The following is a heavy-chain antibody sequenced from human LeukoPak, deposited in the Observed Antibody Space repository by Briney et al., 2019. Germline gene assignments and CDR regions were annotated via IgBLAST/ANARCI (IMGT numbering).Heavy chain of an antibody. CDR3: AGICGVAATPFDY. D-gene: IGHD2-15*01. CDR2: IYHSGST. CDR1: GYSISSGYY. J-gene: IGHJ4*02. Sequence: SETLSLTCTVSGYSISSGYYWGWIRQPPGKGLEWIGSIYHSGSTYNNPSLKSRVTISVDTSKNQFSLKLSSVTAADTAVYYCAGICGVAATPFDYWGQGTLVTVSS. V-gene: IGHV4-38-2*02.